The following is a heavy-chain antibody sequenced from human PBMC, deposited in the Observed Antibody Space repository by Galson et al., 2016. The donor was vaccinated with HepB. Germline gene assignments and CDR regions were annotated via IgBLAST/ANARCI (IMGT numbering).Heavy chain of an antibody. Sequence: SVKVSCKASGYTFTGYYMHWVRQAPGQGLEWLGWINPNSGGTNYAQKFQGRVTMTRDTSISTAYMELSRLRSDDTAVYYCAIANDYCSGGNCYFDYWGQGTRVTVSS. CDR1: GYTFTGYY. V-gene: IGHV1-2*02. J-gene: IGHJ4*02. CDR2: INPNSGGT. D-gene: IGHD2-15*01. CDR3: AIANDYCSGGNCYFDY.